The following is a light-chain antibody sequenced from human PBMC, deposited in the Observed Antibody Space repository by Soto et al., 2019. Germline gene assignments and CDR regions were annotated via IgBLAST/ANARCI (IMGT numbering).Light chain of an antibody. J-gene: IGKJ1*01. V-gene: IGKV1-5*01. CDR3: QQYNRFSTWT. Sequence: DIQMTQSPSTLSASVGDRVTITCRASQSISYYLAWYQKKPGKAPKVLIWNASSLQRGVPSRFSGSGSGTESTLTISSLQPDDFATYYCQQYNRFSTWTFGQGTKVEIK. CDR1: QSISYY. CDR2: NAS.